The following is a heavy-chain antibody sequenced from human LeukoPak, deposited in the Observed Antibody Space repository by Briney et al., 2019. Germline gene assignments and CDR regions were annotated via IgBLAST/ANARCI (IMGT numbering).Heavy chain of an antibody. Sequence: GASVKVSCKASGYTFITNYLHWVRQAPGQGLEWMGIINPSAGSATYAQRFQGRVTLTRDTSTSTAYMELSSLRSEDTAAYYCARQRPGDGFDIWGQGTTVTVSS. V-gene: IGHV1-46*01. CDR2: INPSAGSA. J-gene: IGHJ3*02. CDR1: GYTFITNY. CDR3: ARQRPGDGFDI.